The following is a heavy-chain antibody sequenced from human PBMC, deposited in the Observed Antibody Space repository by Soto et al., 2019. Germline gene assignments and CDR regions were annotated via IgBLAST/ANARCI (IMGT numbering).Heavy chain of an antibody. J-gene: IGHJ6*02. CDR1: GYTFTRYG. D-gene: IGHD2-8*01. CDR2: ISGYNGDT. V-gene: IGHV1-18*01. Sequence: QGQLVRSGAEVKKPGASVKVSCKASGYTFTRYGTSWVRQAPGQGLEWMGWISGYNGDTNYAQKFQGRVTMTIDTSTLTTYMELRSLTSDDTAVYYCAKNGQPSYYYYGMDVWGQGTTVTVSS. CDR3: AKNGQPSYYYYGMDV.